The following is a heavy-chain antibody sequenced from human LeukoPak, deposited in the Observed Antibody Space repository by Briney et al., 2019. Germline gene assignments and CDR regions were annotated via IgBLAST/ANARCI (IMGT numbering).Heavy chain of an antibody. CDR3: ARGYSGYDYYYYHYMDV. D-gene: IGHD5-12*01. V-gene: IGHV1-8*01. CDR2: MNPNSGNT. J-gene: IGHJ6*03. Sequence: ASVKVSCKASGYTFTSYDINWVRQATRQGLEWMGWMNPNSGNTGYAQKFQGRVTMTRNTSISTAYMELSSLRSEDTAVYYCARGYSGYDYYYYHYMDVWGKGTTVTVSS. CDR1: GYTFTSYD.